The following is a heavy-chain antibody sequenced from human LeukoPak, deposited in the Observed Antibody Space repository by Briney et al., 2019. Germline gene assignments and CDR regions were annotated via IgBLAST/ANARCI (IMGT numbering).Heavy chain of an antibody. CDR1: GYTFTTYY. CDR2: INPTAGTT. CDR3: ARWRGDYYLDY. D-gene: IGHD3-3*01. V-gene: IGHV1-46*01. J-gene: IGHJ4*02. Sequence: ASVKVSCKASGYTFTTYYMYWVRQAPGQGLEWLGLINPTAGTTTYAQKFQGRVAMTRDTSTSTVYMELSSLTSEDTAVYYCARWRGDYYLDYWGQGTLVTVSS.